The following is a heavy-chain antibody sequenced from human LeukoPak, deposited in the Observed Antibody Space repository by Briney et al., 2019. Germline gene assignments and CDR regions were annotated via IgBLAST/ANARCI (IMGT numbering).Heavy chain of an antibody. J-gene: IGHJ3*02. D-gene: IGHD4-23*01. V-gene: IGHV3-74*01. CDR2: INEDGSTT. CDR3: ARVGGGTPGAFDI. CDR1: GFTFSSNW. Sequence: GGSLRLSCAASGFTFSSNWMHWVRQAPGKGLVWVSRINEDGSTTNYADSVKGRSTIFRDNAKNTLYLQMNSLRAEDTAVYYCARVGGGTPGAFDIWGQGTMVTVSS.